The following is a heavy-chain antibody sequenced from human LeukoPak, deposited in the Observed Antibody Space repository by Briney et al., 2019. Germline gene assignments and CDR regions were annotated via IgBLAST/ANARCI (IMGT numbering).Heavy chain of an antibody. CDR3: AKGRISGDAGLDY. V-gene: IGHV3-23*01. J-gene: IGHJ4*02. CDR2: ISGSGGGT. Sequence: GGSLRLSCAASGFTFSSYSMNWVRQAPGKGLEWVSSISGSGGGTYYGDSVKGRFTISRDNSKNTLYLQVNSLRAEDTAVFYCAKGRISGDAGLDYWGQGTLVTVSS. CDR1: GFTFSSYS. D-gene: IGHD6-13*01.